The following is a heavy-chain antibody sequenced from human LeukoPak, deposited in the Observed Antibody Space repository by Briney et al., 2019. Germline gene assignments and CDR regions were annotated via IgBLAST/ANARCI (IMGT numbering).Heavy chain of an antibody. V-gene: IGHV4-34*01. CDR2: INHSGST. CDR1: GGSFSGYC. J-gene: IGHJ4*02. CDR3: ARGIGSSWYNPVGY. Sequence: SETLSLTRAVYGGSFSGYCWSWIRQPPGKGLDWIGEINHSGSTNYNPSLKSRVTISVDTSKNQFSLKLSSVTAADTAVYYCARGIGSSWYNPVGYWGQGTLVTVSS. D-gene: IGHD6-13*01.